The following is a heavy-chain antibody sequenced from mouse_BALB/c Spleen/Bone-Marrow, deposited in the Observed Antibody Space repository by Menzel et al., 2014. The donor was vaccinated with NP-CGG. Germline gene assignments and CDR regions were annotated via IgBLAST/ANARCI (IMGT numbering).Heavy chain of an antibody. CDR3: TSYGAWFAY. D-gene: IGHD1-1*01. J-gene: IGHJ3*01. CDR2: IYPGSGST. Sequence: LQQPGSELVGPGASVKLSCKASGYTFTSYWMHWVKQRPGQGLEWIGNIYPGSGSTNYDEKFKSKATLTVDTSSSTAYMQLSSLTSEDSAVYYCTSYGAWFAYWGQGTLVTVSA. CDR1: GYTFTSYW. V-gene: IGHV1S22*01.